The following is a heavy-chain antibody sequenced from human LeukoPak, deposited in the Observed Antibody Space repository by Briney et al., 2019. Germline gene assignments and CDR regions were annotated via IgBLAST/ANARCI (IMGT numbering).Heavy chain of an antibody. CDR2: IGTSSSAI. D-gene: IGHD5-12*01. CDR3: ARDKGYAFDT. Sequence: GGSLRLSCAASGFPFSSYSMNWVRQAPGKGLEWVSYIGTSSSAIYYADSAKGRFTISRDNAKNSLYLQMNSLRAEDTAVYYCARDKGYAFDTWGQGTLVTVSS. J-gene: IGHJ3*02. CDR1: GFPFSSYS. V-gene: IGHV3-48*01.